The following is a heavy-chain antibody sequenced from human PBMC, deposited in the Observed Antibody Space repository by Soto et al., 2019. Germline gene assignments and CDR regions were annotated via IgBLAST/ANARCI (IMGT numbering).Heavy chain of an antibody. CDR2: INHSGST. CDR1: GGSFSGYY. V-gene: IGHV4-34*01. D-gene: IGHD5-18*01. CDR3: ARGVGYSYGYVLWYFDY. J-gene: IGHJ4*02. Sequence: SETLSLTCAVYGGSFSGYYWSWIRQPPGKGLEWIGEINHSGSTNYNPSLKSRVTISVDTSKNQFSLKLSSVTAADTAVYYCARGVGYSYGYVLWYFDYWGQGTLVTVPS.